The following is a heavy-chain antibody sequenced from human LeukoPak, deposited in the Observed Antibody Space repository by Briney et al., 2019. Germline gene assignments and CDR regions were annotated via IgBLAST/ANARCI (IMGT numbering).Heavy chain of an antibody. CDR2: IYYSGST. CDR3: ARPFSRGLSWDFDY. V-gene: IGHV4-39*01. D-gene: IGHD2/OR15-2a*01. J-gene: IGHJ4*02. Sequence: SETLSLTCTVSGGSISSSSYYWGWIRQPPGKGLEWIGSIYYSGSTYYNPSLKSRVTISVDTSKNQFSLKLSSVTAAGTAVYYCARPFSRGLSWDFDYWGQGTLVTVSS. CDR1: GGSISSSSYY.